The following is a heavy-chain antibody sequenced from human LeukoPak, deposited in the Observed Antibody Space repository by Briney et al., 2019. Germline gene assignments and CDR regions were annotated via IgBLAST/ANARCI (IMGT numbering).Heavy chain of an antibody. Sequence: ASVKVSCKASGYTFTSYAMHWVRQAPGQRREWRGWINAGKGNTKYSQKFQGRVTITRDTSANTAYMELSSLRSEDTAVYYCARDAEYYGSGSRDAFDIWGQGTMVTVSS. V-gene: IGHV1-3*01. J-gene: IGHJ3*02. CDR1: GYTFTSYA. CDR3: ARDAEYYGSGSRDAFDI. D-gene: IGHD3-10*01. CDR2: INAGKGNT.